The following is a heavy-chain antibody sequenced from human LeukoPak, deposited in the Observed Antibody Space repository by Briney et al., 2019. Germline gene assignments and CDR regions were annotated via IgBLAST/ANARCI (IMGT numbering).Heavy chain of an antibody. V-gene: IGHV1-2*06. D-gene: IGHD1/OR15-1a*01. CDR1: GYTFTAYY. J-gene: IGHJ6*03. CDR2: INPNSGGT. CDR3: ARDPGPNGSDYYYYMDV. Sequence: GASVKVSCKASGYTFTAYYMHWVRQAPGQGLEWMGRINPNSGGTNYAQKFQGRVTMTRDTSISTAYMELSRLRSDDTAVYYCARDPGPNGSDYYYYMDVWGKGATVTVSS.